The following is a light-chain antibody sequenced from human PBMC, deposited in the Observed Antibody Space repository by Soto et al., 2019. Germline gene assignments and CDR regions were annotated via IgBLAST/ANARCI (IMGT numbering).Light chain of an antibody. CDR1: SSSIGAGYE. J-gene: IGLJ1*01. CDR2: GNG. V-gene: IGLV1-40*01. Sequence: QSVLTQPPSVSGAPGQRVTISCSGTSSSIGAGYEVHWYHQLPGTAPKLVVSGNGNRPSGVPDRFSGSKSGTSASLVITGLRSEDEADYYCSSYTSSSTYVFGTGTKVTVL. CDR3: SSYTSSSTYV.